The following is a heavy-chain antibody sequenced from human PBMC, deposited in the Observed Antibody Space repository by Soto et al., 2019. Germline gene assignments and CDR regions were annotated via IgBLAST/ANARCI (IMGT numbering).Heavy chain of an antibody. D-gene: IGHD2-2*01. V-gene: IGHV1-69*01. CDR1: GGTFGSYA. CDR3: ARSQGSSTSLEIYYYYYYGMDV. J-gene: IGHJ6*02. CDR2: IIPIPGTA. Sequence: QVQLVQSGAEVKKPGSSVKVSCKASGGTFGSYAISWVRQAPGQGLDWMGGIIPIPGTANYSQKFQGRVTIAADESTNTAYMELSSLRSEDTAVYYCARSQGSSTSLEIYYYYYYGMDVWGQGTTVTVSS.